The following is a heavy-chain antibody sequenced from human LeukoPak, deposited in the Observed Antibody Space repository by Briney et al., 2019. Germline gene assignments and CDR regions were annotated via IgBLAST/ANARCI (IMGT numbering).Heavy chain of an antibody. J-gene: IGHJ5*02. CDR1: GGSISSGDYY. CDR2: IYYSGST. D-gene: IGHD5-18*01. Sequence: SETLSLTCTVSGGSISSGDYYWSWIRQPPGKGLEWIGYIYYSGSTNYNPSLKSRVTISVDTSKNQFSLKLSSVTAADTAVYYCARSKWIQLWFSSWGQGTLVTVSS. CDR3: ARSKWIQLWFSS. V-gene: IGHV4-61*08.